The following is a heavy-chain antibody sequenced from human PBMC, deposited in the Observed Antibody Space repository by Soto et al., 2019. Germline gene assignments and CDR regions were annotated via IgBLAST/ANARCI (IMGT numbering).Heavy chain of an antibody. D-gene: IGHD1-1*01. CDR1: SGPSSSHN. CDR3: VRQGIGNLHGLVDV. V-gene: IGHV4-59*08. CDR2: VYSTGGT. Sequence: QVQLQQSGPGLVKPSETLSLTCSVSSGPSSSHNWGWIRQPPGRGLEWIGYVYSTGGTSYNPSLKSRVTISADTSPNHISLTLTSVTAAETAVYYCVRQGIGNLHGLVDVWGQGTTVRVSS. J-gene: IGHJ6*02.